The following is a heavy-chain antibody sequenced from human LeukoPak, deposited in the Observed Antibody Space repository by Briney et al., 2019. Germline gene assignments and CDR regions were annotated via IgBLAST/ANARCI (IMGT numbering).Heavy chain of an antibody. CDR3: ARRAAGRRGFFDY. CDR2: INHSGST. J-gene: IGHJ4*02. Sequence: SETLSLTCAVYGGSFSGYYWSWTRQPPGKGLEWIGEINHSGSTNYNPSLKSRVTISVDTSKNQFSLKLSSVTAADTAVYYCARRAAGRRGFFDYWGRGTLVTVSS. D-gene: IGHD6-13*01. CDR1: GGSFSGYY. V-gene: IGHV4-34*01.